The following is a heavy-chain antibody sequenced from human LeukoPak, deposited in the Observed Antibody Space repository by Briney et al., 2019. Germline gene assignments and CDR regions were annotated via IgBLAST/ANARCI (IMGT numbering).Heavy chain of an antibody. CDR2: IIPMFGTP. D-gene: IGHD6-19*01. CDR3: ARIASSGWYGNWYFDV. CDR1: GGTFISYA. V-gene: IGHV1-69*13. Sequence: SVKVSCKASGGTFISYAISWVRQAPGQGLEWMGGIIPMFGTPNYAEKFQDRVTIAADESTSTVYMELSSLRSGDTAVYYCARIASSGWYGNWYFDVWGRGTLVTVSS. J-gene: IGHJ2*01.